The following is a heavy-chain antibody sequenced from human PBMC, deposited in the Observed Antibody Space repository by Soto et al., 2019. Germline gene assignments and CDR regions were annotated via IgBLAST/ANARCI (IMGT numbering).Heavy chain of an antibody. V-gene: IGHV4-61*05. Sequence: SETLSLTCTVSGGSISSSSYYWGWIRQPPGKGLEWIGYVYHSGATNYNPSLESRVTMSLDTSKNQFSLKLSSVTAADTAVYYCASLPPGHLWIGFFHYWSQGALVTLSS. CDR1: GGSISSSSYY. CDR3: ASLPPGHLWIGFFHY. D-gene: IGHD3-3*01. CDR2: VYHSGAT. J-gene: IGHJ4*02.